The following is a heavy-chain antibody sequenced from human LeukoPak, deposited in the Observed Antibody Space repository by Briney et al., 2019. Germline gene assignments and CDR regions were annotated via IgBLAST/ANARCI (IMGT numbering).Heavy chain of an antibody. D-gene: IGHD3-22*01. V-gene: IGHV3-33*01. CDR1: GFTFSSYG. CDR2: IWYDGSNK. Sequence: GGSLRLSCAASGFTFSSYGMHWVRQAPGKGLEWVAVIWYDGSNKYYADSVKGRFTISRGNSKNTLYLQMNSLRAEDTAVYYCARAPGYYDSSGYFDYWGQGTLVTVSS. J-gene: IGHJ4*02. CDR3: ARAPGYYDSSGYFDY.